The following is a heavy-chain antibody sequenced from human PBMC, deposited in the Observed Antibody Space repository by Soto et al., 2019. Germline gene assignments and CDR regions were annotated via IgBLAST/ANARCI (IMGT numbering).Heavy chain of an antibody. CDR3: AREGRRNWNYGYWYYGMDV. Sequence: ASVKVSCKASGYSFTTYGISWVRQAPGEGLEWMGWISVHNGNTNYAEKVQGRVTMTTDTFTNTAYMELKSLRSDDTAVYYCAREGRRNWNYGYWYYGMDVWGQ. CDR1: GYSFTTYG. J-gene: IGHJ6*02. CDR2: ISVHNGNT. D-gene: IGHD1-7*01. V-gene: IGHV1-18*01.